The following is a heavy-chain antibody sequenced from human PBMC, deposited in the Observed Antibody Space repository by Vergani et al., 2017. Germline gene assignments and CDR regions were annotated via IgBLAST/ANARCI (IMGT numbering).Heavy chain of an antibody. CDR1: GGSFSGYY. CDR3: ARVSYCGNRHGGLDY. Sequence: QVQLQQWGAGLLKPSETLSLTCAVYGGSFSGYYWSWIRQPPGKGLEWIGEINHSGSTNYNPSLKSRVTISVDTSKNQFSLKLSSVTAADTAVYYCARVSYCGNRHGGLDYWGQGTLVTVSS. CDR2: INHSGST. D-gene: IGHD4-23*01. V-gene: IGHV4-34*01. J-gene: IGHJ4*02.